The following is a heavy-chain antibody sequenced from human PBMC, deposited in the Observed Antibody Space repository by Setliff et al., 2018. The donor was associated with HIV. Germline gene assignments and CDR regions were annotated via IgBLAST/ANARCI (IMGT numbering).Heavy chain of an antibody. D-gene: IGHD3-10*01. CDR1: GYSFATYW. CDR3: ARHRDYNCSTDRNDAFDI. V-gene: IGHV5-51*07. CDR2: IYPGDSDT. Sequence: GEALKISCKGSGYSFATYWIGWVHQLPGKGPELVGIIYPGDSDTRYSPPFHGQVTISADKSINTAYLQWSSLKAPDTAMYYWARHRDYNCSTDRNDAFDIWGQGTMVTVSS. J-gene: IGHJ3*02.